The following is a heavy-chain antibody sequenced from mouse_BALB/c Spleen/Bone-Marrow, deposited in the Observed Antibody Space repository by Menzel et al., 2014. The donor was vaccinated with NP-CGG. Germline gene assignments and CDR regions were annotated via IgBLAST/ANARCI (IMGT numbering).Heavy chain of an antibody. D-gene: IGHD1-1*01. CDR2: IDPANGNT. J-gene: IGHJ1*01. V-gene: IGHV14-3*02. CDR3: ASYYYGRYFDV. CDR1: GFNIKDTY. Sequence: VQLKQSGAELVKPGASVKLSCTGSGFNIKDTYMHWVKQRPEQGLEWIGRIDPANGNTKYDPKLQGKATITADTSSNTAYLQLSSLTSEDTAVYYCASYYYGRYFDVWGAGTTVTVSS.